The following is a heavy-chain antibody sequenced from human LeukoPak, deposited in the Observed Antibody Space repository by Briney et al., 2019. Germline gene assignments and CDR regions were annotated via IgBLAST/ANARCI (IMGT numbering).Heavy chain of an antibody. CDR1: GFTFGSYG. J-gene: IGHJ4*02. CDR2: IRYDGSNK. D-gene: IGHD3-22*01. Sequence: GGSLRLSCAASGFTFGSYGMHWVRQAPGKGLEWVTFIRYDGSNKYYADSVKGRFTISRDNSKNTLYLQMNSLRAEDTAVYYCAKDPYYYDSSGYYLNWGQGTLVTVSS. V-gene: IGHV3-30*02. CDR3: AKDPYYYDSSGYYLN.